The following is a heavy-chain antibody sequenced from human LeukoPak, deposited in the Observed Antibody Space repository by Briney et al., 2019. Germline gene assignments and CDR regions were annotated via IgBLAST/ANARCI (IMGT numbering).Heavy chain of an antibody. CDR3: ARAFPRRSMGYDSSGYWFDP. CDR2: ISYDGSNK. CDR1: GFTFSSYV. J-gene: IGHJ5*02. D-gene: IGHD3-22*01. Sequence: GRSLRLSCAASGFTFSSYVMHWVRQAPGKGLEWVAVISYDGSNKYYADPVKGRFTISRDNSKNTLYLQMNSLRAEDTAVYYCARAFPRRSMGYDSSGYWFDPWGQGTLVTVSS. V-gene: IGHV3-30*04.